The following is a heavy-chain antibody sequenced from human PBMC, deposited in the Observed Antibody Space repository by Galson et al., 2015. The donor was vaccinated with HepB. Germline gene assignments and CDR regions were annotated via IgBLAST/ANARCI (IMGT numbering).Heavy chain of an antibody. CDR3: ARAITMVRGVIIRGSGAFDI. CDR1: GYTFTSYA. CDR2: INAGNGNT. Sequence: SVKVSCKASGYTFTSYAMHWVRQAPGQRLEWMGWINAGNGNTKYSQKFQGRVTITRDTSASTAYMELRSLRSDDTAVYYCARAITMVRGVIIRGSGAFDIWGQGTMVTVSS. V-gene: IGHV1-3*01. D-gene: IGHD3-10*01. J-gene: IGHJ3*02.